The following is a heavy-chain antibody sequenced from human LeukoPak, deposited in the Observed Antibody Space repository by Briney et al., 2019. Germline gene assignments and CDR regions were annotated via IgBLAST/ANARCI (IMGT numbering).Heavy chain of an antibody. CDR2: ARAGPTET. J-gene: IGHJ5*02. CDR1: GYTFSAYA. V-gene: IGHV1-3*01. Sequence: ASVKVSCKASGYTFSAYAVHWGRQAPGQSLEWMGWARAGPTETPYSQKFQGRVTITRDASANIAYMELTSLRSEDTAVYYCARGDGFTLDLWGQGTPVTVSS. D-gene: IGHD5-24*01. CDR3: ARGDGFTLDL.